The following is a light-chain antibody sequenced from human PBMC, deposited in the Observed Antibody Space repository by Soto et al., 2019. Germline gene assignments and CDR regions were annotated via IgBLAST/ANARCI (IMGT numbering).Light chain of an antibody. CDR2: DAS. V-gene: IGKV3-11*01. CDR3: QQRSNWPPIT. J-gene: IGKJ5*01. Sequence: EIVMTQSPATLSVSQGERATLSCRASQSVSSYLAWYQQKPGQAPRPLIYDASNRATGIPARFSGSGSGTDFTLTISSLEPEDFAVYFCQQRSNWPPITFGQGTLLEIK. CDR1: QSVSSY.